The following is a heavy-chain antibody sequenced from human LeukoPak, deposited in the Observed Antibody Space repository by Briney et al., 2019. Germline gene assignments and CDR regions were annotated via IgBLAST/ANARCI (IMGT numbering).Heavy chain of an antibody. CDR1: GGSISSYY. V-gene: IGHV4-59*08. CDR2: IYYSGST. J-gene: IGHJ5*02. CDR3: ARGDTYSHLSWFDP. D-gene: IGHD4-11*01. Sequence: SETLSLTCTVSGGSISSYYWSWIRQPPGKGLEWIGYIYYSGSTNYNPSLKSRVTISIDTSKNQFSLKLSSLTAADTAVYYYARGDTYSHLSWFDPWGQGTLVTVSS.